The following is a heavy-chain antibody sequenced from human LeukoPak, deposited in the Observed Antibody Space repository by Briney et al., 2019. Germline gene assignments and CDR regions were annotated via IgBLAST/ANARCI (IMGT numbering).Heavy chain of an antibody. CDR1: GFTFSSYA. CDR2: ISGSGGST. Sequence: GGSLRLSCAASGFTFSSYAMSWVRQAPGKGLEWVSAISGSGGSTYYADSVKGRFTISRDNSKNTLYLEMNSLSVEDTATYYCIRDFRSADLWGQGTLVTVTS. J-gene: IGHJ5*02. V-gene: IGHV3-23*01. D-gene: IGHD5-24*01. CDR3: IRDFRSADL.